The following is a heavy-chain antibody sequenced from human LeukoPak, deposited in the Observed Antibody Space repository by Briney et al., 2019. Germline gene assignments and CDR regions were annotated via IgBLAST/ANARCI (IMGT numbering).Heavy chain of an antibody. D-gene: IGHD6-19*01. CDR1: GFTFSSYG. V-gene: IGHV3-30*03. Sequence: PGGSLRLSCAASGFTFSSYGMRWVRQAPGKGLEWVAVISYDGSNKYYADSVKGRFTISRDQSKNTVYLQMNSLRADDTAVYYCARLGSGWAIDYWGQGTVVTVSS. CDR2: ISYDGSNK. J-gene: IGHJ4*02. CDR3: ARLGSGWAIDY.